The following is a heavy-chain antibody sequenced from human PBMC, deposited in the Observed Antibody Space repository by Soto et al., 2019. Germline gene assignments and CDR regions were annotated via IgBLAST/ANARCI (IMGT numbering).Heavy chain of an antibody. Sequence: GGSLRLSCAASGFTFISSGMSWVRQAPGKGLEWVSTISGSGTSTYYADSVKGRFTISRDTSKNTLYLQMNGLRAEDTAVYYCAKVYGAPSWGQGMVVTVSS. J-gene: IGHJ4*02. CDR1: GFTFISSG. CDR3: AKVYGAPS. D-gene: IGHD4-17*01. V-gene: IGHV3-23*01. CDR2: ISGSGTST.